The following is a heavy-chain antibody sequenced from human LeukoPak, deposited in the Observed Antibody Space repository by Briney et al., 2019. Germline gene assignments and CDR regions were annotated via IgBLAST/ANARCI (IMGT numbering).Heavy chain of an antibody. V-gene: IGHV3-21*01. CDR3: TRKGSQWDFLVDY. Sequence: GVSLRLSCAASGFTFSSYSMNWVRQAPGKGLEWVSSITGSGRYIYYADSVKGRFTISRDNSENSLYLQMDSLTAEDTAVYYCTRKGSQWDFLVDYWGQGTRVAVSP. CDR1: GFTFSSYS. CDR2: ITGSGRYI. D-gene: IGHD2/OR15-2a*01. J-gene: IGHJ4*02.